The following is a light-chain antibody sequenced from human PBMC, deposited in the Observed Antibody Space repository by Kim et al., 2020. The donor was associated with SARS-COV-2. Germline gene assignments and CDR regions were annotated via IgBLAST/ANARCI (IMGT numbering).Light chain of an antibody. Sequence: SSELTQDPAVSVALGQTVRITCQGDSLRTYYASWYQQNPGQAPILVISGKNNRPSGIPDRFSGSSSGNTASLTVTGAQAVDEADYYCNSRDKSGDRVVFGGGTQLTVL. CDR2: GKN. J-gene: IGLJ2*01. V-gene: IGLV3-19*01. CDR3: NSRDKSGDRVV. CDR1: SLRTYY.